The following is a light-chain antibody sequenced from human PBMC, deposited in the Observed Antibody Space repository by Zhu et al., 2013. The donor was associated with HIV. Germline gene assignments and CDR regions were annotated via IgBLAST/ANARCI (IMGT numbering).Light chain of an antibody. CDR3: CSFAGSNTLYV. Sequence: QSALTQPASVSGSPGQSITISCTGTSSDVGGYNLVSWYQRHPGKAPKPMIYEVTKRPSGVSNRFSGFKSGVTAFLTISGLQAEDEAEYYCCSFAGSNTLYVFGTGTRVTVL. CDR1: SSDVGGYNL. J-gene: IGLJ1*01. V-gene: IGLV2-23*02. CDR2: EVT.